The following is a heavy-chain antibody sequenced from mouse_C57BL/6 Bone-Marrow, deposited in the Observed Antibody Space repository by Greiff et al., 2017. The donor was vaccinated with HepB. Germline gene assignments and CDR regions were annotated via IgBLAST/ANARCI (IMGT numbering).Heavy chain of an antibody. J-gene: IGHJ4*01. CDR3: ARGWPYAMDY. CDR1: GFTFSSYA. D-gene: IGHD3-3*01. Sequence: EVKVVESGGGLVKPGGSLKLSCAASGFTFSSYAMSWVRQTPEKRLEWVATISDGGSYTYYPDNVKGRFTISRDNAKNNLYLQMSHLKSEDTAMYYCARGWPYAMDYWGQGTSVTVSS. V-gene: IGHV5-4*03. CDR2: ISDGGSYT.